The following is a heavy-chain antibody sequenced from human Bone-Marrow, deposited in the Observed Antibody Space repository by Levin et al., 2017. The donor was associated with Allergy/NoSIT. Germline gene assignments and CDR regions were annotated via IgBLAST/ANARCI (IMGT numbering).Heavy chain of an antibody. V-gene: IGHV4-34*01. J-gene: IGHJ4*02. CDR3: ARVAYCGTDCHSLDY. Sequence: GSLRLSCAVYGGSLSGYYWSWIRQPPGKGLEWIGEIPHSETTNYNPSLKSRVTISGDTSKNQFSLKLTSVTAADTAVYYCARVAYCGTDCHSLDYWGRGTLVTVSS. D-gene: IGHD2-21*02. CDR1: GGSLSGYY. CDR2: IPHSETT.